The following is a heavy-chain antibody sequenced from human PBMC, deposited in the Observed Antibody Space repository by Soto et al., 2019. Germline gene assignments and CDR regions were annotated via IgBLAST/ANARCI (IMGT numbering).Heavy chain of an antibody. V-gene: IGHV4-59*01. CDR3: ARDRLVVVPAAIRYYYYGMDV. CDR1: GGSISSYY. D-gene: IGHD2-2*02. Sequence: SETLSLTCTVSGGSISSYYWSWIRQPPGKGLEWIGYIYYSGSTNYNPSLKSRVTISVDTSKNQFSLKLSSVTAADTAVYYCARDRLVVVPAAIRYYYYGMDVWGQGTAVTVSS. CDR2: IYYSGST. J-gene: IGHJ6*02.